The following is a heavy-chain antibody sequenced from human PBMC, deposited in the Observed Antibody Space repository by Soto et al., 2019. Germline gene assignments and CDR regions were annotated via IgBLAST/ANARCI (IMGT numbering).Heavy chain of an antibody. V-gene: IGHV3-13*01. CDR2: IGVAGDT. D-gene: IGHD6-13*01. Sequence: VQLVESGGGLVQPGGSLRLSCAASGFTFSSYDMHWVRQVAGKGLEWVSAIGVAGDTYYPDSVKGRFTISRENAKNSLYLQMNSLRAEDTAVYYCASGGWGSSWYEGGSRIDYRGQGTLVTVSS. CDR3: ASGGWGSSWYEGGSRIDY. J-gene: IGHJ4*02. CDR1: GFTFSSYD.